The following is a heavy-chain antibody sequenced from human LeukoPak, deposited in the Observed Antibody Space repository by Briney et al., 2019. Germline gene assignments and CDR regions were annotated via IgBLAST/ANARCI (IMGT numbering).Heavy chain of an antibody. CDR2: MSYDGSNK. D-gene: IGHD7-27*01. CDR3: ARSPGDRKKCFDY. Sequence: GGSLRLSCAASGFTFSSYAMHWVRQAPGKGLEWVAVMSYDGSNKYYADSVKGRFTISRDNSKNTLYLQMNSLRAEDTAVYYCARSPGDRKKCFDYWGQGTLVTVSS. J-gene: IGHJ4*02. CDR1: GFTFSSYA. V-gene: IGHV3-30-3*01.